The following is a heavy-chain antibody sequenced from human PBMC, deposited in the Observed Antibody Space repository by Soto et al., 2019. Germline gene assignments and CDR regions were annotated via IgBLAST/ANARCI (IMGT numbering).Heavy chain of an antibody. CDR3: ARDSSAQSESGGYSFDH. CDR1: GFTFTSYN. V-gene: IGHV1-46*01. D-gene: IGHD2-15*01. J-gene: IGHJ4*02. Sequence: QVQLVQSGAEVKKPGASVKVSCKASGFTFTSYNMHWVRQAPGQGLQCMGLINPSGDSTSYAQRFQDRVTMTRDTSTSPVYMHLTGLRSEDTAVYYCARDSSAQSESGGYSFDHWGQGTLVTVSS. CDR2: INPSGDST.